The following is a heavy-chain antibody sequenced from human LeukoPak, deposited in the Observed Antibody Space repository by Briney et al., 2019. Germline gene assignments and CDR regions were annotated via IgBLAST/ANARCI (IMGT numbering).Heavy chain of an antibody. CDR1: GXSISSYY. V-gene: IGHV4-59*01. Sequence: SETLSLTCTVSGXSISSYYWSWVRRPPGKGLEWIVDIYYTGSTNSNPSLKSRVTIPVDTSKNQCSLKRSSVTAAGTGVYYCATTDSSSWNLFDNWGQGTLVTVSS. J-gene: IGHJ4*02. D-gene: IGHD6-13*01. CDR3: ATTDSSSWNLFDN. CDR2: IYYTGST.